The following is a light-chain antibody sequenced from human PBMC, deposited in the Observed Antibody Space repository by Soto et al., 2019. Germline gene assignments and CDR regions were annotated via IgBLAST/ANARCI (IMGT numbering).Light chain of an antibody. Sequence: EIVLTQSPGTLSLSPGERATLSCRASQSVSNNYLAWYQQKPGQAPRLLIYGTSSRATGIPDRFSGSGSGTEFTLTISRLEPEDFAAYYCQQYGSSPRTFGQGTKVDIK. CDR3: QQYGSSPRT. J-gene: IGKJ1*01. V-gene: IGKV3-20*01. CDR1: QSVSNNY. CDR2: GTS.